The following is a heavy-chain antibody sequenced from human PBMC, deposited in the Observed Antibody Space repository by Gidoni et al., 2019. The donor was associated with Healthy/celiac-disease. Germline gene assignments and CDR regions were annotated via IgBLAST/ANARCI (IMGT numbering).Heavy chain of an antibody. V-gene: IGHV3-33*01. CDR2: LWYDGSNK. Sequence: QVQLVESGGGVVQPGRSLRLSCAASGFPFSSYGRHWVRPAPGKGLEWVAVLWYDGSNKYYAGSVKYRFTISRDNSKNTLYLQINRLRAEDTAVYYCARAPTPTSSGWYGYYYYYMDVWGKGTTVTVSS. D-gene: IGHD6-19*01. CDR3: ARAPTPTSSGWYGYYYYYMDV. CDR1: GFPFSSYG. J-gene: IGHJ6*03.